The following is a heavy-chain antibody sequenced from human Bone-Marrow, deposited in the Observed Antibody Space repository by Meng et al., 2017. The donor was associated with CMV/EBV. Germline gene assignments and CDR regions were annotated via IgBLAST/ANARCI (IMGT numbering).Heavy chain of an antibody. V-gene: IGHV1-2*02. CDR3: ARAVHPYHDFWSGYYPYYYYYYAMDV. D-gene: IGHD3-3*01. J-gene: IGHJ6*02. Sequence: ASVKVSCKASGYTFTGYCIHWVRQAPGQGLEWMGWINPNSGATTYAQKFQGRVTMTRDTSISTAYMELSRLRSDDTAVYYCARAVHPYHDFWSGYYPYYYYYYAMDVWGQGTTVTVSS. CDR2: INPNSGAT. CDR1: GYTFTGYC.